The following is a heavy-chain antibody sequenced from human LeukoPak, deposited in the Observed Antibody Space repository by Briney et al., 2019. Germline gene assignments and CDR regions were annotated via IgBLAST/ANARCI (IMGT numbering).Heavy chain of an antibody. Sequence: SETLSLTCTVSGGSIRSYYWSWIRQPPGKELEWIGYIYYSGSTNYNPSLKSRVTISVDTSKNQFSLKLNSVTAADTAVYYCAREAFCGGDCYSGFDYWGQGTLVTVSS. CDR3: AREAFCGGDCYSGFDY. V-gene: IGHV4-59*01. D-gene: IGHD2-21*02. CDR2: IYYSGST. J-gene: IGHJ4*02. CDR1: GGSIRSYY.